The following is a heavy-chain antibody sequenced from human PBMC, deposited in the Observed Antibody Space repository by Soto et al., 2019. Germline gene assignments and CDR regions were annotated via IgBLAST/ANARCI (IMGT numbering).Heavy chain of an antibody. CDR1: GFSLTTSGVG. V-gene: IGHV2-5*02. J-gene: IGHJ5*02. CDR3: AHILDYSGNWEVGWFDH. Sequence: QITLKESGPTLVKPTQTLTLTCTFSGFSLTTSGVGVGWIRQPPGKALEYLALIYWDDDKRYSPSLRNRLSAPKNTPNIPVVLTMTNMDPADTATYSCAHILDYSGNWEVGWFDHWGQGTLVTVSS. D-gene: IGHD1-26*01. CDR2: IYWDDDK.